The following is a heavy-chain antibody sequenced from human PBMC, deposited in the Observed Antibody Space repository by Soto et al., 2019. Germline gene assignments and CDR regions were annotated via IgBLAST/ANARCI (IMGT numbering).Heavy chain of an antibody. CDR3: ARGDSTDCSNGVCSFFYNHDMDV. D-gene: IGHD2-8*01. V-gene: IGHV1-2*04. CDR1: GYSFTDYH. Sequence: XSVKVSCKASGYSFTDYHIHWVRQAPGQGLEWLGRINPKSGGTSTAQKFQGWVTMTTDTSISTASMELTRLTSDDTAIYYCARGDSTDCSNGVCSFFYNHDMDVWGQGTTVTVSS. CDR2: INPKSGGT. J-gene: IGHJ6*02.